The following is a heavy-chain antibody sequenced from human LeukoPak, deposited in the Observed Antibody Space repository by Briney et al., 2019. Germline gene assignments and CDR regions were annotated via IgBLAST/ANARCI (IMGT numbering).Heavy chain of an antibody. J-gene: IGHJ4*02. D-gene: IGHD3-22*01. CDR3: ARAHIDSSGYYYVDY. CDR2: IYYSGST. V-gene: IGHV4-31*03. CDR1: GGSISRGGYY. Sequence: SQTLSLTCTVSGGSISRGGYYWSWIRQHPGKGLEWIGYIYYSGSTYYNPSLKSRVTISVDTSKNQFSLKLSSVTAADTAVYYCARAHIDSSGYYYVDYWGQGTLVTVSS.